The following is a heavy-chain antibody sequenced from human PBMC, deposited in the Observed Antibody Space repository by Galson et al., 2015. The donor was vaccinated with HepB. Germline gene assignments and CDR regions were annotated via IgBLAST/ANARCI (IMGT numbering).Heavy chain of an antibody. D-gene: IGHD3-22*01. CDR3: ARAHLITDAFDI. CDR1: GFTFSSYS. V-gene: IGHV3-21*01. J-gene: IGHJ3*02. CDR2: ISSSSSYI. Sequence: SLRLSCAASGFTFSSYSMNWVRQAPGKGLEWVSSISSSSSYIYYADSVKGRFTISRDNAKNSLYLQMNSLRAEDTAVYYCARAHLITDAFDIWGQGTMVTVSS.